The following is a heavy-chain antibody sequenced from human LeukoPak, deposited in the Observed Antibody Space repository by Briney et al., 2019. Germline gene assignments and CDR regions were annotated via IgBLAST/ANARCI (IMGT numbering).Heavy chain of an antibody. CDR2: TYRGSDR. CDR1: GYTFGNYW. J-gene: IGHJ4*02. V-gene: IGHV5-51*01. Sequence: GESLKISCTASGYTFGNYWIGWVRQMPGKGLEWVAITYRGSDRRYSQPFQGQVTISLDITTAYHQWRSLEASDTAMYYGAKLDGYHQSSGYHPRYFDYWGQGTLVTVSS. CDR3: AKLDGYHQSSGYHPRYFDY. D-gene: IGHD3-22*01.